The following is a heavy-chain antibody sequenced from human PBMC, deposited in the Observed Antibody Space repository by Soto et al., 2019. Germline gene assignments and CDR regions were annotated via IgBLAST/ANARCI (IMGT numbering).Heavy chain of an antibody. Sequence: PGESLRLSCEASGFTFSDHYMDWVRQAPGKGLEWVGRTRNKANSYTTEYAASVKGRFTISRDDSKNSLYLQMNSLKTEDTAVYYCATEPFEYSSSSGTPSPFDYWGKGTMVTVSS. CDR2: TRNKANSYTT. J-gene: IGHJ4*02. CDR1: GFTFSDHY. D-gene: IGHD6-6*01. CDR3: ATEPFEYSSSSGTPSPFDY. V-gene: IGHV3-72*01.